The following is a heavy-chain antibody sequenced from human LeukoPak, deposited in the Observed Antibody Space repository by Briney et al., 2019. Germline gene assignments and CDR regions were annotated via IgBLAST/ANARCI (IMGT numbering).Heavy chain of an antibody. J-gene: IGHJ4*02. CDR1: GFTFSSYS. CDR2: ISRSSSYI. CDR3: ASYFWGGSRYYFDY. V-gene: IGHV3-21*01. D-gene: IGHD3-3*01. Sequence: GGSLRLSCSASGFTFSSYSMIWVRQAPGKGLEWVSCISRSSSYIYYAASVKGRFTISRDNVKNSLYLQMNSLRAEDTAVYYCASYFWGGSRYYFDYWGQGTLVTVSS.